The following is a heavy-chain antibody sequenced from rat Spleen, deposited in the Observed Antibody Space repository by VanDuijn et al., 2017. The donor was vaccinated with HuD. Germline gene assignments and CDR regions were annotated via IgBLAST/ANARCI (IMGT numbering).Heavy chain of an antibody. D-gene: IGHD1-9*01. V-gene: IGHV5-20*01. J-gene: IGHJ3*01. CDR3: TTDYGYNSFAY. CDR2: ITNTGDNT. Sequence: EVQLVESGGGLVQPGRSLKLSCAASGFTFSNYGMAWVCQAPAKGLEWVASITNTGDNTFYPDSVKGRFTISRDNAKSTLYLQMDSLRSEDTATYYCTTDYGYNSFAYWGQGTLVTVSS. CDR1: GFTFSNYG.